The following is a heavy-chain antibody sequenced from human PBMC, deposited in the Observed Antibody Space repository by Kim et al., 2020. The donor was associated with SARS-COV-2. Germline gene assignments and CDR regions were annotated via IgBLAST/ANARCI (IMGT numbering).Heavy chain of an antibody. J-gene: IGHJ6*03. Sequence: GGSLRLSCAASGFTFSSYAMHWVRQAPGKGLEWVSVISYDGSNKYYADSVKGRFTISRDNSKNTLYLQMNSLRAEDTAVYYCARGGYDFWSGYVRRYYY. V-gene: IGHV3-30-3*01. CDR1: GFTFSSYA. CDR2: ISYDGSNK. D-gene: IGHD3-3*01. CDR3: ARGGYDFWSGYVRRYYY.